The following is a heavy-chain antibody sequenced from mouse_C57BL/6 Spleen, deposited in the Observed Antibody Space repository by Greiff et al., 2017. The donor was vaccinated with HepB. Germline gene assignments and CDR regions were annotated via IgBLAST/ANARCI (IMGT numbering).Heavy chain of an antibody. CDR2: IDPSDSYT. CDR3: ARSYYDYSFAY. CDR1: GYTFTSYW. Sequence: VQLQQSGAELVKPGASVKLSCKASGYTFTSYWMQWVKQRPGQGLEWIGEIDPSDSYTNYNHKFKGKATLTVDTSSSTAYMQLSSLTSEDSAVYYCARSYYDYSFAYWGQGTLVTVSA. J-gene: IGHJ3*01. V-gene: IGHV1-50*01. D-gene: IGHD2-4*01.